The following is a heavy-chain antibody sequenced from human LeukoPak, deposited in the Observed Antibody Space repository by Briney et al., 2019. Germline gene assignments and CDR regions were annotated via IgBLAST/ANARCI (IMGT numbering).Heavy chain of an antibody. J-gene: IGHJ4*02. D-gene: IGHD1-26*01. CDR2: ISLAGQT. CDR3: SRESGPFCPFGY. CDR1: GGSISGTNW. Sequence: SGTLSLTCGVSGGSISGTNWWCWVRQPPGQGLEWVGEISLAGQTNYNPSLNGRVTMSLDKSSNQLSLHLTSVTAADTATYFCSRESGPFCPFGYWGQGTLVIVSS. V-gene: IGHV4-4*02.